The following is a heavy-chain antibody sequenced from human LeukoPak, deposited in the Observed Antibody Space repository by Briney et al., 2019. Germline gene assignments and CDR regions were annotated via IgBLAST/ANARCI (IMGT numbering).Heavy chain of an antibody. D-gene: IGHD5-18*01. V-gene: IGHV1-2*02. J-gene: IGHJ4*02. CDR1: GYTFTGYY. Sequence: ALVKVSCKASGYTFTGYYLHWVRQAPGQGLEWMGWINPNSGGTNYAQKFQGRVTMTRDTSISTAYMELSRLRSDDTAVYYCAPGAAMVGPYYFDYWGQGTLVTVSS. CDR3: APGAAMVGPYYFDY. CDR2: INPNSGGT.